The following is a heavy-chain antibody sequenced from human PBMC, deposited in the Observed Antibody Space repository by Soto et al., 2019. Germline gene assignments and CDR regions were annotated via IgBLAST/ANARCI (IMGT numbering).Heavy chain of an antibody. V-gene: IGHV4-30-2*01. CDR2: IYHSGAT. J-gene: IGHJ4*01. Sequence: QLQLQESGSGLVKASQTLVLTCTVSGDSISRDGYSWSWIRQPPGKGLEWIGFIYHSGATYYNPSLKIRVTTSVDKSKNQFSLRMASVTTAETAVYCCAREMSYYFDSWVHGTLVTVSS. CDR1: GDSISRDGYS. CDR3: AREMSYYFDS.